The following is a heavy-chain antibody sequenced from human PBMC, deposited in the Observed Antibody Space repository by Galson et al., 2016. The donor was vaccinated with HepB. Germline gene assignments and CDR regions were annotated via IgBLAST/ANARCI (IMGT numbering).Heavy chain of an antibody. V-gene: IGHV3-23*01. D-gene: IGHD3-16*02. Sequence: SLRLSCAASGFTFNNYAMSWVRQAPGKGLEWFSGISGSGRTTYYADSVKGRFNISRDNSKNPLYLQMNSLRAEDTAIYYCASSDYDYVWGTYRGLLNYWGQGTLVTVSS. CDR2: ISGSGRTT. CDR3: ASSDYDYVWGTYRGLLNY. J-gene: IGHJ4*02. CDR1: GFTFNNYA.